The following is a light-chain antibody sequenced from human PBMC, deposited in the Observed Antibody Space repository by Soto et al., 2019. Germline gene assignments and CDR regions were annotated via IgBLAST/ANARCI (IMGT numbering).Light chain of an antibody. CDR2: HVS. J-gene: IGLJ1*01. V-gene: IGLV2-14*03. CDR3: SSYEGSDTFV. Sequence: QSVLTQPASVSGSPGQSITISCTGTSGDVGAYNFVSWYQQHPGKAPKLIVYHVSDRPSGFSSRFSGSKSGNSASLTISGLHADDEADYYCSSYEGSDTFVFGAGTKVTVL. CDR1: SGDVGAYNF.